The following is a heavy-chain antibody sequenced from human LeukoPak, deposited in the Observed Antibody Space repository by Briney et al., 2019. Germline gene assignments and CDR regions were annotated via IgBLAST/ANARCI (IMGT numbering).Heavy chain of an antibody. CDR1: GFTFSSYS. V-gene: IGHV3-21*01. CDR3: ARVGGAFDI. Sequence: GGSLRLSCAASGFTFSSYSMNWVRQAPGRGLEWVSCISSSSTYIYYADSVKGRFTVSRDNAKNSLYLQMNSLRAEDTAVYYCARVGGAFDIWGQGTMVTVSS. J-gene: IGHJ3*02. CDR2: ISSSSTYI.